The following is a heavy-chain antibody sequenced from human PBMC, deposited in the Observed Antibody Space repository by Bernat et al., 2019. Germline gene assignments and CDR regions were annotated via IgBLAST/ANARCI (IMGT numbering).Heavy chain of an antibody. CDR1: GYTFTRYP. CDR2: INVGNGNA. V-gene: IGHV1-3*01. Sequence: QIQFVQSGAEVKKPGASVKVSCKASGYTFTRYPIHCMRQAPGQSLEWMGWINVGNGNAKYSERFQGRVTITRETSASTVYMDLSSLKSEDTAVYYCAGFMGGGFDYWGQGTLVTVSS. CDR3: AGFMGGGFDY. J-gene: IGHJ4*02. D-gene: IGHD1-26*01.